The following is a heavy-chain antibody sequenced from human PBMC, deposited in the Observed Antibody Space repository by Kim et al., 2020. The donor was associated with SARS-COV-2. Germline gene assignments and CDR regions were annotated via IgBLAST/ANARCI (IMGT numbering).Heavy chain of an antibody. CDR2: IYYSGST. V-gene: IGHV4-30-4*01. CDR1: GGSISSGDYY. D-gene: IGHD3-22*01. J-gene: IGHJ4*02. Sequence: SETLSLTCTVSGGSISSGDYYWSWIRQPPGKGLEWIGYIYYSGSTYYNPSLKSRVTISVDTSKNQFSLKLSSVTAADTAVYYCARGRDSSGYYYNYFDYWGQGTLVTVSS. CDR3: ARGRDSSGYYYNYFDY.